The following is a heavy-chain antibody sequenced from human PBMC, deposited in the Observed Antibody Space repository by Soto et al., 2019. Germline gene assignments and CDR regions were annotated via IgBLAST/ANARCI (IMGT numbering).Heavy chain of an antibody. Sequence: PGGSLRLSCAASGFSFNSYYMNWVRLAPGKGLEWVSSITGSSNSIYYADSVKGRFTISRDNAANSVYPQMDSLRAEDTAVYYCARAYSRRNEYFFDFWGQGTLVTVSS. D-gene: IGHD6-13*01. V-gene: IGHV3-21*01. CDR1: GFSFNSYY. CDR2: ITGSSNSI. J-gene: IGHJ4*02. CDR3: ARAYSRRNEYFFDF.